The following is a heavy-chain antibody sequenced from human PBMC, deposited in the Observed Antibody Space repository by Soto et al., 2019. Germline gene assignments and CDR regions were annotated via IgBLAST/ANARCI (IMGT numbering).Heavy chain of an antibody. Sequence: GESLKSSCKGSGYSFTNYWIGWVLQMPGKGLEWMGIIYPGDSDTRYSPSFQGQVIISVDQSISTAYLQWSSLQASDTAMYYCARQDYNYAYFDFWGQGTLVTVSS. J-gene: IGHJ4*02. CDR2: IYPGDSDT. D-gene: IGHD5-18*01. V-gene: IGHV5-51*01. CDR1: GYSFTNYW. CDR3: ARQDYNYAYFDF.